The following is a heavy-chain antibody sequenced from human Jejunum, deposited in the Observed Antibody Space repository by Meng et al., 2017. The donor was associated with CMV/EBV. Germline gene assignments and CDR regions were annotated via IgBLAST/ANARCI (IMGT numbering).Heavy chain of an antibody. Sequence: TFTNYAMDWVRQAPGNGLECVAIISLNGRNKYYADSVKGRFTVSRDDSKNTIYLEMSSLRPEDTAVYYCARQQGYFDSTMAYFDSWGQGTPVTVSS. CDR1: TFTNYA. J-gene: IGHJ4*02. CDR3: ARQQGYFDSTMAYFDS. CDR2: ISLNGRNK. D-gene: IGHD3-9*01. V-gene: IGHV3-30*03.